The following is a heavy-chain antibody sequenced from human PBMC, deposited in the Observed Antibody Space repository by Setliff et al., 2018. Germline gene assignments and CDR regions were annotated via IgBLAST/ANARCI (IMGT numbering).Heavy chain of an antibody. CDR1: GFTFSSYW. J-gene: IGHJ6*02. Sequence: PGGSLRLSCAASGFTFSSYWMTWVRQAPGKGLEWVANIKQEGSEKSYVDSVKGRFTISRDDAKNSLYLQMNSLRAEDTAVYYCARDHAYGSRFYYYYYNMDVWGQGTTVTVS. D-gene: IGHD3-10*01. CDR2: IKQEGSEK. V-gene: IGHV3-7*01. CDR3: ARDHAYGSRFYYYYYNMDV.